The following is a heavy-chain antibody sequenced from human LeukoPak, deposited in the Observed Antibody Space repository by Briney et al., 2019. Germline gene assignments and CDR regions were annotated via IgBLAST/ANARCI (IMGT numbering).Heavy chain of an antibody. Sequence: QTGGSLRLSCTASGFTFSSYEMNWVRQAPGKGLEWVSHISSSGTIIHYADSVKGRFTISRDNAKNSLYLQMNSLRAEDTAVYYCARAMTSWGQGTLVTVSS. D-gene: IGHD4-11*01. CDR2: ISSSGTII. V-gene: IGHV3-48*03. CDR1: GFTFSSYE. CDR3: ARAMTS. J-gene: IGHJ4*02.